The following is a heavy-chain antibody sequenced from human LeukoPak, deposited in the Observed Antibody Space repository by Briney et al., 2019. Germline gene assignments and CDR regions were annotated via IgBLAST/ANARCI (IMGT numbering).Heavy chain of an antibody. J-gene: IGHJ4*02. CDR1: GYIFATYW. Sequence: GESLKISCKGSGYIFATYWIGWVRQMPGKGLEWMGIIYPGDSDTRYSPSFQGQVTISADKSITTAYLQWSSLKASDSAMYYCARQGGSTSSYFDYWGQGTLATVSS. V-gene: IGHV5-51*01. CDR2: IYPGDSDT. D-gene: IGHD6-6*01. CDR3: ARQGGSTSSYFDY.